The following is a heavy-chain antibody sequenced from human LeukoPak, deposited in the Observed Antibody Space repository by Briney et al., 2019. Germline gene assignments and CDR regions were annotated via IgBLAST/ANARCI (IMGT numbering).Heavy chain of an antibody. V-gene: IGHV3-30*18. Sequence: GRSLRLSCAASGFTFSSYCMHWVRQAPRKGLEWVAVISYDGSNKYYADSVKGRFTISRDNSKNTLYLQMNSLRAEDTAVYYCAKDGGWSPYYFDYWGQGTLVTVSS. CDR1: GFTFSSYC. CDR2: ISYDGSNK. D-gene: IGHD6-19*01. J-gene: IGHJ4*02. CDR3: AKDGGWSPYYFDY.